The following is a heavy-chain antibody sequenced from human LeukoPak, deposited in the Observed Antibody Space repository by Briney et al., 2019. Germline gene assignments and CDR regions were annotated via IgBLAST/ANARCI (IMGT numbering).Heavy chain of an antibody. V-gene: IGHV3-30-3*01. CDR2: ISYDGINK. J-gene: IGHJ2*01. D-gene: IGHD3-10*01. Sequence: GGSLRLSCAASGFTFSSYAMHWVRQAPGKGLEWVAVISYDGINKYYADSVKGRFTISRDNSKNTLYLQMNSLRAEDTAVYYCARDRYGSGSYRCFDLWGRGTLVTVSS. CDR1: GFTFSSYA. CDR3: ARDRYGSGSYRCFDL.